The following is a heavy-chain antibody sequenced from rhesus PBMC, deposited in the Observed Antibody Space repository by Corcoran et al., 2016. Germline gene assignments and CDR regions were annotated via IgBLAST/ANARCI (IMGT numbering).Heavy chain of an antibody. J-gene: IGHJ6*01. CDR2: IYWDDDK. V-gene: IGHV2-174*01. CDR1: GFSLTTSGMG. Sequence: QVTLKESGPALVKPTQTLTLTCTFSGFSLTTSGMGVGWIRQPPGKALEWLALIYWDDDKRYSTSLKSRLTNSKDTSKKQGGLTRTNMDPVDTATSYCARYYGTSRGGSTYGLDSWGQGVVVTVSS. D-gene: IGHD2-21*01. CDR3: ARYYGTSRGGSTYGLDS.